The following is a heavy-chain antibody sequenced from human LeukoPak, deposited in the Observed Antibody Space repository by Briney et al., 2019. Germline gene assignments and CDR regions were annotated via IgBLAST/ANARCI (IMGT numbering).Heavy chain of an antibody. D-gene: IGHD6-13*01. V-gene: IGHV1-24*01. CDR3: ATGGEKGIAATDNWFDP. Sequence: ASVKVSCKVSGYTLTELSMHWVRQAPGKGLEWMGGFDPEDGETIYAQKFQGRVTMTEDTSTDTAYMELSSLRSEDTAVYYCATGGEKGIAATDNWFDPWGQGTLVTVSS. CDR2: FDPEDGET. CDR1: GYTLTELS. J-gene: IGHJ5*02.